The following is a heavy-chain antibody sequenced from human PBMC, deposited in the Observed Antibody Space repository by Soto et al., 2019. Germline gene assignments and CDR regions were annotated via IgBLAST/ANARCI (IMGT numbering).Heavy chain of an antibody. D-gene: IGHD5-12*01. CDR3: ARDRRRDGYIRNGMDV. CDR1: GGTFSSYA. J-gene: IGHJ6*02. Sequence: QVQLVQSGAEVKKPGSSVKVSCKASGGTFSSYAISWVRQAPGQGLEWMGGIIPIFGTANYEQKFQGRVTITADKSPRTAYMELSSLRSEDTAVYYCARDRRRDGYIRNGMDVWGQGTTVTVSS. V-gene: IGHV1-69*06. CDR2: IIPIFGTA.